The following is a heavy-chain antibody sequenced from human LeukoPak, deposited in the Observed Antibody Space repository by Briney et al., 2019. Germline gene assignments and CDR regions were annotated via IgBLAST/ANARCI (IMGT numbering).Heavy chain of an antibody. J-gene: IGHJ5*02. D-gene: IGHD5-18*01. CDR2: INPNSGAT. V-gene: IGHV1-2*02. CDR3: ARGGGGDTAMVTEGEQFFDP. Sequence: GASVKVSCQASGYTFTGYYMHWVRQAPGQGLEWMAWINPNSGATHFAQKFQGRVTLTRDTSISTAYMELSGLRSDDTAVYYCARGGGGDTAMVTEGEQFFDPWGQGTLVTVSS. CDR1: GYTFTGYY.